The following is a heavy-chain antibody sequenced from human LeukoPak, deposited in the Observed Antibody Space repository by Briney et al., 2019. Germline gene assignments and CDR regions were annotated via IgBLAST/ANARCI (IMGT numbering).Heavy chain of an antibody. J-gene: IGHJ4*02. CDR3: AKGTSTYSSGSFDY. CDR1: GFTFSSYW. D-gene: IGHD6-19*01. V-gene: IGHV3-23*01. Sequence: SGGSLRLSCAASGFTFSSYWMSWVRQAPGKGLEWVISISGSGSTTFYADSVKGRFTISRDNSNNMLYLQMTSLRAEDTAVYYCAKGTSTYSSGSFDYWGRGTLVTVSS. CDR2: ISGSGSTT.